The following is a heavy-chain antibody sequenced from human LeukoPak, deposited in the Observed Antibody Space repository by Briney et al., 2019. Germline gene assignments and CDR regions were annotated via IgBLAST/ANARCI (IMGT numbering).Heavy chain of an antibody. V-gene: IGHV3-53*01. J-gene: IGHJ5*02. CDR2: LYTGGKT. D-gene: IGHD6-19*01. CDR1: GLSVSNNY. CDR3: ARDGRVDGLGSEGWFDP. Sequence: GGSLRLSCAGSGLSVSNNYMSWVRQAPGRGLEWVSVLYTGGKTYYADSVKGRFTISRDNSKNSLYLQMNSLRAEDTAVYYCARDGRVDGLGSEGWFDPWGQGTLVTVSS.